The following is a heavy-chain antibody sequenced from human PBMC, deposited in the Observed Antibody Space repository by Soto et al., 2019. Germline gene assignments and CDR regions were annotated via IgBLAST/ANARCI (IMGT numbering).Heavy chain of an antibody. J-gene: IGHJ5*02. CDR2: ISAYNGNT. CDR3: ARDRDFGQLWFGELPNGPGFDP. Sequence: QVQLVQSGAEVKKPGASVKVYCKASGYTFTSYGISWVRQAPGQGLAWMGWISAYNGNTNYAQKLQGRVTMTTDTSTSTDYMELRRLRSGDTAVYYCARDRDFGQLWFGELPNGPGFDPWGQGTLVTVSS. D-gene: IGHD3-10*01. V-gene: IGHV1-18*04. CDR1: GYTFTSYG.